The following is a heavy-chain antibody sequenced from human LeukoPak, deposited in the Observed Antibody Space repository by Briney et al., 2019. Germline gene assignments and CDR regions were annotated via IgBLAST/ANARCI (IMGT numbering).Heavy chain of an antibody. CDR3: ARENWGDNCRGGSCYSFPAFDI. CDR1: GGSLSSSSYY. D-gene: IGHD2-15*01. Sequence: WETLSLTCTVSGGSLSSSSYYWGWRRPPAGAGLGWIGSIYYSGSTYYHPSLKSRVTISVDTSQNQFSLQLSSVTAADTAVYYCARENWGDNCRGGSCYSFPAFDIWGEGTMVTVSS. V-gene: IGHV4-39*07. J-gene: IGHJ3*02. CDR2: IYYSGST.